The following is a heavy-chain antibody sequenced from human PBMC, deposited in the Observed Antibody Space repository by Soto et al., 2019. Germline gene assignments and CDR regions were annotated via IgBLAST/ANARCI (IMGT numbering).Heavy chain of an antibody. Sequence: PGWALRPSCAPPGLTFSKYAIHSVREAPGKGHQWVAVISYDGRSNDYADSVKGRFTISRDNSKNTLYLQMNSLRIEDTAVYYCAKDDGSTWSMFYSYYGVDVWGQGTTVTVSS. CDR1: GLTFSKYA. CDR3: AKDDGSTWSMFYSYYGVDV. D-gene: IGHD6-13*01. CDR2: ISYDGRSN. J-gene: IGHJ6*02. V-gene: IGHV3-30*18.